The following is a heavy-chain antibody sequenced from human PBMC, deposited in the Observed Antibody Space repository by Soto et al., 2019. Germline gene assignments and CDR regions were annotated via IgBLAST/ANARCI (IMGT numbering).Heavy chain of an antibody. CDR3: ARDRGYPDSFDI. D-gene: IGHD2-2*01. V-gene: IGHV3-74*01. CDR2: INGDGTTT. Sequence: EVQLVESGGGLIQPGESLRLSCAASGFPFGPFYMHWVRQAPGKGLEWVSHINGDGTTTVYADSVKGRFTISRDNAKNTLYLPMTSLRAEDTAVYYCARDRGYPDSFDIWGQGTMVTVSS. J-gene: IGHJ3*02. CDR1: GFPFGPFY.